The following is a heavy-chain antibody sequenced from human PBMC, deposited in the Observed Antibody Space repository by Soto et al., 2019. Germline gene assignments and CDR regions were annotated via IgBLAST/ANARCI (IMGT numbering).Heavy chain of an antibody. V-gene: IGHV2-70*11. CDR3: ARIWSVGMHYHMDV. CDR1: GFSLSTRGMC. D-gene: IGHD2-8*01. CDR2: IDWDDDK. J-gene: IGHJ6*03. Sequence: SGPTLVNPTQTLTLTCTFSGFSLSTRGMCVSWIRQPPGKALEWLARIDWDDDKYYSTSLKTRLTISKDTSKNQVVLTMTNMDPVDTATYYCARIWSVGMHYHMDVWGKGTTVTVSS.